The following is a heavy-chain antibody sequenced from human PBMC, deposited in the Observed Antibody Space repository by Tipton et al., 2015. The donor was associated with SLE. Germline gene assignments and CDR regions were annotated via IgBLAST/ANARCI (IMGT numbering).Heavy chain of an antibody. J-gene: IGHJ5*01. V-gene: IGHV4-4*07. CDR1: GGSINSYY. Sequence: TLSLTCTVSGGSINSYYWSWIRQPAGKGREWIGRVSSSGFTNYNPSLKSRVTISLDTSRDQFSLKLTSVTAADTAVYYCARGLYSSSWYDSWGQGILVTVSS. CDR2: VSSSGFT. D-gene: IGHD2-2*01. CDR3: ARGLYSSSWYDS.